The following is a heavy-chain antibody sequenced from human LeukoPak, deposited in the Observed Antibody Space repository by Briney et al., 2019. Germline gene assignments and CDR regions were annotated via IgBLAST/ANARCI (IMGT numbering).Heavy chain of an antibody. J-gene: IGHJ4*02. Sequence: GGSLRLSCAASGFTFSSYAMSWVRQAPGKGLEWVSAISGSGGSTYYAGSVKGRFTISRDNSKNTLYLQMNSLRAEDTAVYYCAKPSTKNYYDSSGYYLDYWGQGTLVTVSS. CDR3: AKPSTKNYYDSSGYYLDY. CDR1: GFTFSSYA. V-gene: IGHV3-23*01. CDR2: ISGSGGST. D-gene: IGHD3-22*01.